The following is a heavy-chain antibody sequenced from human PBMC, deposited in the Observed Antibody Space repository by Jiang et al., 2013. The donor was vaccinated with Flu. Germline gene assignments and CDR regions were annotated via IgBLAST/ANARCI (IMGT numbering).Heavy chain of an antibody. CDR2: ISYDGSNK. CDR1: GFTFSSYA. D-gene: IGHD2-2*01. V-gene: IGHV3-30*09. J-gene: IGHJ4*02. Sequence: ASGFTFSSYAMHWVRQAPGKGLEWVAVISYDGSNKYYADSVKGRFAISRDNSKNTLYLQMNSLRAEDTAVYYCARDPTGYCSSTSCYGGGSHPQLDYWGQGTLVTVSS. CDR3: ARDPTGYCSSTSCYGGGSHPQLDY.